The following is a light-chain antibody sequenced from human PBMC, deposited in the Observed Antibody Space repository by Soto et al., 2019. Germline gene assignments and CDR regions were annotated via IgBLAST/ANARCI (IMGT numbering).Light chain of an antibody. CDR3: QQSDSIPPT. CDR2: SAS. Sequence: DIQMTQSPSSLSASVGDRVTVICRASQSINRHLNWYQQEPGKAPKLLIYSASTLHSGVPSRFSGSGSGKEFTLTISSLQPDDFATYYCQQSDSIPPTFGGGTKVEIK. CDR1: QSINRH. J-gene: IGKJ4*01. V-gene: IGKV1-39*01.